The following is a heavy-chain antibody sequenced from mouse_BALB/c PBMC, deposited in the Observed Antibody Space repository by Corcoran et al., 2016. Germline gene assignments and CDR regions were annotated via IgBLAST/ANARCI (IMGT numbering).Heavy chain of an antibody. V-gene: IGHV9-1*02. D-gene: IGHD2-4*01. CDR2: INTYTGEP. J-gene: IGHJ3*01. CDR3: ASDDYDDGVWFAY. CDR1: GDNFTNYG. Sequence: QIQLVQSGPELKKPGETVKNACKDSGDNFTNYGMNWVKQAPGKGLKWVGWINTYTGEPTYADDFKGRFAFSLEISASTAYLQINNLKNEDMATYFCASDDYDDGVWFAYWGQGTLVTVSA.